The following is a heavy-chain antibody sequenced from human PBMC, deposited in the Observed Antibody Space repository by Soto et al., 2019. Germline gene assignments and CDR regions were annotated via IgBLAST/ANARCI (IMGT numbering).Heavy chain of an antibody. Sequence: GGALRLFCAASGFSFGSYALSWVRQAPGKARPWVSTISGSDGKTFYADSVKGRFSISSDTSQTTLYLQMNSLRAAGTAMYYCPRWSYLDYWGQGTRVTVSS. D-gene: IGHD3-10*01. J-gene: IGHJ1*01. CDR1: GFSFGSYA. CDR3: PRWSYLDY. V-gene: IGHV3-23*01. CDR2: ISGSDGKT.